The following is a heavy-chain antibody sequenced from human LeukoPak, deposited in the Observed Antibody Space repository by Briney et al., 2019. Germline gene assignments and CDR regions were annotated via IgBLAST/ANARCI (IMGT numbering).Heavy chain of an antibody. CDR2: INPNSGGT. V-gene: IGHV1-2*06. D-gene: IGHD5-18*01. CDR1: GYTFTGYY. J-gene: IGHJ4*02. Sequence: ASVKVSCKASGYTFTGYYMHWVPQAPGQGLEWMGRINPNSGGTNYAQKFQGRVTMTRDTSISTAYMELSKLRSDDTAVYYCARDKYSYGPSYFDYWGQGTLVTVSS. CDR3: ARDKYSYGPSYFDY.